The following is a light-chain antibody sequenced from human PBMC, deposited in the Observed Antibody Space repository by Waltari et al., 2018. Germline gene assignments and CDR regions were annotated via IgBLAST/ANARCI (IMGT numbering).Light chain of an antibody. J-gene: IGLJ3*02. CDR3: LSSDSSGTSKV. V-gene: IGLV3-25*03. Sequence: SYELTQPPSVSVSPGQTARITCPGDALPKQYAFWYQQKPGPAPGLIIDKDTQRPSGIPERFSGSSSGTTVTMTISGVQAEDEADYYCLSSDSSGTSKVFGGGTKLTVL. CDR1: ALPKQY. CDR2: KDT.